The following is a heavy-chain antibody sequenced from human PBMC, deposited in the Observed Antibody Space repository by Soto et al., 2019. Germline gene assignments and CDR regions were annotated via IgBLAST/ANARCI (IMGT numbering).Heavy chain of an antibody. V-gene: IGHV5-10-1*01. J-gene: IGHJ4*02. CDR2: IDPSDSQT. D-gene: IGHD3-22*01. CDR3: ARQIYDSDTGPNFQYYFDS. CDR1: GYSFAGYW. Sequence: GQSLKISFKGSGYSFAGYWITWVRQKPGKGLEWMGRIDPSDSQTYYSPSFRGHVTISVTKSITTVFLQWSSLRASDTAMYYCARQIYDSDTGPNFQYYFDSWGQGTPVTVSS.